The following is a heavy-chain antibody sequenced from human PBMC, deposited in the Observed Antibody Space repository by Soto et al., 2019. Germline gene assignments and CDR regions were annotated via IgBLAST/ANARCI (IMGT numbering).Heavy chain of an antibody. J-gene: IGHJ5*02. CDR2: ISAYNGNT. CDR3: ARDPSPYFDWLREYARGSWLDX. D-gene: IGHD3-9*01. V-gene: IGHV1-18*04. Sequence: ASVKVSCKASGYTFTSYGISWVRQAPGQGLEWMGCISAYNGNTNYAHKLQGRVTMTTDTYTSNAYMELRSLRSDDTAVYYCARDPSPYFDWLREYARGSWLDXWGQGTLVTVSX. CDR1: GYTFTSYG.